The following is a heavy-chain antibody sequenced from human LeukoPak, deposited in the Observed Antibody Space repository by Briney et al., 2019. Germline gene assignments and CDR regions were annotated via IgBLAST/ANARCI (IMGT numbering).Heavy chain of an antibody. CDR3: ARISGSSKKYFQH. CDR2: IEQDGSEK. J-gene: IGHJ1*01. Sequence: GGSLRLSCAASGFTFSNYWMSWVRQAPGKGLEWVAKIEQDGSEKYYVDSVKGRFTISRDNANNSVYLQMNSLRAEDTALYYCARISGSSKKYFQHWGQGTLATVSS. V-gene: IGHV3-7*01. D-gene: IGHD1-26*01. CDR1: GFTFSNYW.